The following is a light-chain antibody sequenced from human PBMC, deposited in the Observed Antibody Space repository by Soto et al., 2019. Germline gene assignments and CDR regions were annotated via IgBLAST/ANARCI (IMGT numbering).Light chain of an antibody. CDR1: SSDVGGYNY. CDR3: SSYTTNSAVL. CDR2: DVS. V-gene: IGLV2-14*01. Sequence: QSVLTQPASASGSPGQSITISCTGTSSDVGGYNYVSWYQQHPGKAPKLIIYDVSNRPSGVSNRFSGSKSGNTASLTISGLQAEDEADYYCSSYTTNSAVLFGGGTKLTVL. J-gene: IGLJ2*01.